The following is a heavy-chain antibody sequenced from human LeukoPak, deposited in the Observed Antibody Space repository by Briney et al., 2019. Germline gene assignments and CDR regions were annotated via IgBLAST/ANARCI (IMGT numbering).Heavy chain of an antibody. D-gene: IGHD3-3*01. Sequence: GSLRLSCAASGFIFNTYAMSWVRPAPGKGLEWIGEVHLDGRTNYNPSLKSRLIMSVDLPENHISLKLTSVTAADTAVYYCAREGGFYRPLDYSGQGTLVTVSS. V-gene: IGHV4-4*02. CDR3: AREGGFYRPLDY. CDR1: GFIFNTYAM. J-gene: IGHJ4*02. CDR2: VHLDGRT.